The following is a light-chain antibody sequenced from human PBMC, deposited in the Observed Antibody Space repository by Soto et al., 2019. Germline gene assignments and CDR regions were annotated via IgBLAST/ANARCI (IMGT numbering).Light chain of an antibody. CDR3: QQRSNWPT. V-gene: IGKV3-11*01. Sequence: IVLTQSPATLSLSPGERATLSCRASQSVSSYLAWYQQKPGQAPRLLIYDASNRATGIPARFSGSGSGTDFTLTISSLEPEDFAVYHCQQRSNWPTFGQGTRLEIK. CDR2: DAS. J-gene: IGKJ5*01. CDR1: QSVSSY.